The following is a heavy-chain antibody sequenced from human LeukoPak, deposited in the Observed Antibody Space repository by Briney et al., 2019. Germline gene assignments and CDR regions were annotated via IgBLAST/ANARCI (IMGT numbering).Heavy chain of an antibody. D-gene: IGHD5-24*01. CDR2: IIPIFGTA. Sequence: SVKVSXKASGGTFSSYAISWVRQAPGQGLEWMGGIIPIFGTANYAQKFQGRVTITTDESTSTAYMELSSLRSEDTAVYYCAREDDGYNPTGYWGQGTLVTVSS. V-gene: IGHV1-69*05. CDR1: GGTFSSYA. J-gene: IGHJ4*02. CDR3: AREDDGYNPTGY.